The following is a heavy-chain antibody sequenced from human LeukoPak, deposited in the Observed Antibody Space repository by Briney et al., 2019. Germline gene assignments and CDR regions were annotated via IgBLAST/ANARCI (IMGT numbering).Heavy chain of an antibody. CDR3: AKVEGGWTAAGPNFDY. V-gene: IGHV3-23*01. CDR2: ISGSGGST. J-gene: IGHJ4*02. D-gene: IGHD6-13*01. Sequence: PGGSLRLSCAASGFTFSSYAMSWVRQAPGKGLEWVSAISGSGGSTYYADSVKGRFTISRDNSKNTLYLQMNSLRAEDTAVNYCAKVEGGWTAAGPNFDYWGQGTLVTVSS. CDR1: GFTFSSYA.